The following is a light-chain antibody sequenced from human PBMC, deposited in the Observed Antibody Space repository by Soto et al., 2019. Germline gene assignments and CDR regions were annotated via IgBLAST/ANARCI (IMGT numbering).Light chain of an antibody. V-gene: IGKV1-5*01. CDR3: LQDYNYPQAS. Sequence: DIQMTQSPSTLSASVGDRVTITCRASQSISGWLAWYQQKPGKAPKLLIYDVSSLESGVPSRFSGSGSGTEFTLAISNLQPEDVATYYCLQDYNYPQASFGQGTKVDIK. CDR1: QSISGW. J-gene: IGKJ2*01. CDR2: DVS.